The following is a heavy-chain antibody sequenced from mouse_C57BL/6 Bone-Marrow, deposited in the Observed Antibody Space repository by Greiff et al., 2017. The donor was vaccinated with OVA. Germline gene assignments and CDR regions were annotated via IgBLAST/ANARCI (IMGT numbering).Heavy chain of an antibody. CDR3: VIVGRSTTLVAHYSAMGY. V-gene: IGHV1-74*01. CDR2: IHPSDSDT. D-gene: IGHD1-1*01. CDR1: GYTFTSYW. Sequence: QVQLQQPGAELVKPGASVKVSCKASGYTFTSYWMHWVKQRPGQGLEWIGRIHPSDSDTNYNQKFKGKATLTVDKSSSTAYMQLSSLTSADSAVXYSVIVGRSTTLVAHYSAMGYRGQGKPDSVSS. J-gene: IGHJ4*01.